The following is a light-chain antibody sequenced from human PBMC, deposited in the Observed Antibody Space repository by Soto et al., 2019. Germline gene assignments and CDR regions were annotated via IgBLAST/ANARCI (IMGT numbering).Light chain of an antibody. Sequence: EIVLTQSPGTLSLSPGERATLSCRASQSVSSSYLAWYQQKPGQAPRLLIYGASSRATGIPDRFSVSGSGTDFTLTISRLEPEEFAGYYCQQYGSLFTFGPGTKVDIK. CDR3: QQYGSLFT. J-gene: IGKJ3*01. CDR1: QSVSSSY. CDR2: GAS. V-gene: IGKV3-20*01.